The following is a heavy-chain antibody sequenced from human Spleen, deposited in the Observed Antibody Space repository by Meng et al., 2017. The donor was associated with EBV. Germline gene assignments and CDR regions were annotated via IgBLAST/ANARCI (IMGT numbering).Heavy chain of an antibody. CDR2: SYWDDDK. CDR1: GFALTTTGVG. D-gene: IGHD2-8*01. V-gene: IGHV2-5*02. Sequence: QITLKESGPTLVNPKQTLTMTCTFSGFALTTTGVGVAWIRQPPGQALEWLALSYWDDDKRYSPSLKNRLTLTKDTSKNQVVLTMTNVDPVDTGTYYCAHVLNANWFDPWGQGTLVTVSS. J-gene: IGHJ5*02. CDR3: AHVLNANWFDP.